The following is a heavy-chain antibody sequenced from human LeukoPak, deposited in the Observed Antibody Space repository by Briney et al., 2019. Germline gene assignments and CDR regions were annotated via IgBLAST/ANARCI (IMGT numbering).Heavy chain of an antibody. V-gene: IGHV4-59*01. J-gene: IGHJ5*02. Sequence: SETLSLTCTASGGSISSYYWSWIRQPPGKGLEWIGYIYYSGSTNYNPSLKSRVTISVDTSKNQFSLKLSSVTAADTAVYYCARDGLVALGWFDPWGQGTLVTVSS. CDR1: GGSISSYY. D-gene: IGHD2-2*03. CDR2: IYYSGST. CDR3: ARDGLVALGWFDP.